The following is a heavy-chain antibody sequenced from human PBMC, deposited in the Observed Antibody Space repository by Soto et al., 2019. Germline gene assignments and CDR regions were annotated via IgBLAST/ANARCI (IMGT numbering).Heavy chain of an antibody. CDR2: INPNSGNT. Sequence: QVQLVQSGAEVKKPGASVKVSCKTSGYAFADSDISWVRQATGQGLEWMGWINPNSGNTAYANKFQGRVTMTRDTSISTAYMELGGLRAEDTAVYYCARDRTYSIFWGQGPLVTVSS. CDR1: GYAFADSD. CDR3: ARDRTYSIF. D-gene: IGHD4-4*01. J-gene: IGHJ4*02. V-gene: IGHV1-8*01.